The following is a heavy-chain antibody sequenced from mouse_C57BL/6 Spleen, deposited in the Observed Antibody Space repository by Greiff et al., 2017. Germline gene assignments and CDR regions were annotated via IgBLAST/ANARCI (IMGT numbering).Heavy chain of an antibody. CDR2: INYDGSST. J-gene: IGHJ2*01. Sequence: EVQLVESEGGLVQPGSSMKLSCTASGFTFSDYYMAWVRQVPEKGLEWVANINYDGSSTYYLDSLKSRFIISRDNAKNILYLQMSSLKSEDTATYYCARGIYYDYDGYYFDYWGQGTTLTVSS. D-gene: IGHD2-4*01. CDR3: ARGIYYDYDGYYFDY. CDR1: GFTFSDYY. V-gene: IGHV5-16*01.